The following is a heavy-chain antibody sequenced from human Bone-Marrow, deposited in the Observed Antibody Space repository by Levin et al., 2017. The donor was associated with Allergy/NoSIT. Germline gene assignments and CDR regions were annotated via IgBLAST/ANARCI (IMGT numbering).Heavy chain of an antibody. CDR1: GASINSGSNY. V-gene: IGHV4-61*01. J-gene: IGHJ6*03. CDR3: ARDLDYYYYMDV. Sequence: PSETLSLTCTVYGASINSGSNYWSWIRQSPGKGLEWIGYIDYSGSTIYNPSLRSRVTISADTSKNRFSLTLTSVTAADTAVYYCARDLDYYYYMDVWGKGTTVTVSS. CDR2: IDYSGST.